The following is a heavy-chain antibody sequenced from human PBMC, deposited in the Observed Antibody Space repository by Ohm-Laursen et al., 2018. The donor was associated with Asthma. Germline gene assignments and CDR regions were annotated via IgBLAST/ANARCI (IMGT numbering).Heavy chain of an antibody. CDR1: GFTFSSYV. D-gene: IGHD2-15*01. Sequence: SLRLSCAASGFTFSSYVMNWVRQSPGKGLEWVSAISGGGGSTDYADSVRARLTISRDNSKNTLYLQMNSLRAEDTAVYYCARDSPFVVVVAAYFDYWGQGTLVTVSS. CDR2: ISGGGGST. CDR3: ARDSPFVVVVAAYFDY. V-gene: IGHV3-23*01. J-gene: IGHJ4*02.